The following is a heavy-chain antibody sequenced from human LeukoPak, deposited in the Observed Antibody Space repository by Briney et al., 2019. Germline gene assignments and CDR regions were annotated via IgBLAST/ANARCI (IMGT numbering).Heavy chain of an antibody. V-gene: IGHV1-69*06. CDR3: APTDYYDSSGYPTP. D-gene: IGHD3-22*01. J-gene: IGHJ5*02. Sequence: GASVKVSCKASGGTFSSYAISWVRQAPGQGLEWMGGIIPIFGTANYAQKFQGRVTITADKSTSTAYMELSSLRSEDTAVYYCAPTDYYDSSGYPTPWGQGTLVTVSS. CDR1: GGTFSSYA. CDR2: IIPIFGTA.